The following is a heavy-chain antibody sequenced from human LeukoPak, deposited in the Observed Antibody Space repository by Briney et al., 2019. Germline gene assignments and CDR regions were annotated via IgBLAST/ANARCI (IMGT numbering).Heavy chain of an antibody. CDR3: AREDYVWGSYRSSGSD. CDR1: GFTVSSNY. D-gene: IGHD3-16*02. CDR2: IYSGGST. V-gene: IGHV3-66*01. J-gene: IGHJ4*02. Sequence: GGSLRLSCAASGFTVSSNYMSWVRQAPGRGLEWVSVIYSGGSTYYADSVKGRFTISRDNSKNTLYLQMNSLRAEDTAVYYCAREDYVWGSYRSSGSDWGQGTLVTVSS.